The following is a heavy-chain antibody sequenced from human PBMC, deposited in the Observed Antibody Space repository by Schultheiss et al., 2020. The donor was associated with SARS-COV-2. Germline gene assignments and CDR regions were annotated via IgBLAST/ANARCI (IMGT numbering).Heavy chain of an antibody. D-gene: IGHD1-1*01. Sequence: SVKVSCKASGGTFSSYAISWVRQAPGQGLEWMGGIIPIFGTANYAQKFQGRVTMTTDTSTSTAYMELRSLRSDDTAVYYCASTTGTTPLDYWGQGTLVTVSS. V-gene: IGHV1-69*05. CDR3: ASTTGTTPLDY. J-gene: IGHJ4*02. CDR2: IIPIFGTA. CDR1: GGTFSSYA.